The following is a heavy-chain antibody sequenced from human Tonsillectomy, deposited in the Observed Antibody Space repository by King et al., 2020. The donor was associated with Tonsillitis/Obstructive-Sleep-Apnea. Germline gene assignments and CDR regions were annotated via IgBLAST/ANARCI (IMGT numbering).Heavy chain of an antibody. CDR2: ISYDGSNK. CDR3: DSPAYSNYESTGYYYMDV. D-gene: IGHD4-11*01. Sequence: VQLVESGGGVVQPGRSLRLSCAASGFTFSSYAMHWVRQAPGKGLEWVAVISYDGSNKYYADSVKGRFPIYRDKYKNTLYLQMNSLRAEVTAVYYCDSPAYSNYESTGYYYMDVWGKGTTVTVSS. CDR1: GFTFSSYA. V-gene: IGHV3-30*01. J-gene: IGHJ6*03.